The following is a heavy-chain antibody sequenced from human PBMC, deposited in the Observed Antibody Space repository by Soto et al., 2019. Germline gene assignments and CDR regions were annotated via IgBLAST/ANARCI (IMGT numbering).Heavy chain of an antibody. J-gene: IGHJ4*02. Sequence: QVQLQESGPGLVKPSGTLSLTCAVSGDSVSSPYYWCWVRQPPGKGLEWIGEVFHTGTTSYNPSLRSRVTISMDKSNNLFSLVLRSVTAADTAVYYCARSAGWYAVHSWGPGTLVIVSS. V-gene: IGHV4-4*02. CDR1: GDSVSSPYY. D-gene: IGHD6-19*01. CDR3: ARSAGWYAVHS. CDR2: VFHTGTT.